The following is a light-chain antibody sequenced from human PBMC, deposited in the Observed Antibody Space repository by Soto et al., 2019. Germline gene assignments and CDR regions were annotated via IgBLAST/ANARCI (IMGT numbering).Light chain of an antibody. J-gene: IGLJ2*01. CDR1: SNDIGGYNY. V-gene: IGLV2-14*01. CDR2: EAAS. Sequence: LTQSASVSGSPGQSITISCTGTSNDIGGYNYVSSYQHHPGKAPKRMIYEAASNRPSGVSNRFSGSKSANTASLTTPGLQPADEAEDEADHSCSTYTGTRRLVVFGGGTK. CDR3: STYTGTRRLVV.